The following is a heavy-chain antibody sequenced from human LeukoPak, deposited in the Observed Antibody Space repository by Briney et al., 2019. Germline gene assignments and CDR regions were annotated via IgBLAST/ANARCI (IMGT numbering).Heavy chain of an antibody. CDR2: IWYDGNNK. V-gene: IGHV3-33*01. CDR1: GFTFSSYG. CDR3: ASRKQQLVRSGHSFDY. J-gene: IGHJ4*02. D-gene: IGHD6-13*01. Sequence: GRSLRLSCAASGFTFSSYGMHWVRQAPGKGLEWVAVIWYDGNNKYYADSVKGRFTISRDNSQNTLYLQMNNLRAEDTAVYYCASRKQQLVRSGHSFDYWGQGTLVTVSS.